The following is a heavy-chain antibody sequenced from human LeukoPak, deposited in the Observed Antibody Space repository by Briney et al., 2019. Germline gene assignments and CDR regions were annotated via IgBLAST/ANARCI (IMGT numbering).Heavy chain of an antibody. V-gene: IGHV3-11*01. Sequence: PGGSLRLSCAASGFTFSDYYMSWIRQAPGKGLEWVSYISSSGSTIYYADSVKGRFTISRDNAKNSLYLQMNSLRAEDTAVYYCARLKIGDDSRDDWFDPWGQGTLVTVSS. J-gene: IGHJ5*02. CDR1: GFTFSDYY. CDR2: ISSSGSTI. D-gene: IGHD3-22*01. CDR3: ARLKIGDDSRDDWFDP.